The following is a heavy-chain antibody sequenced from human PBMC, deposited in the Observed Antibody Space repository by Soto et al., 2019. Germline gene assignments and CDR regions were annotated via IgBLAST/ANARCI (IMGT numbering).Heavy chain of an antibody. J-gene: IGHJ6*02. V-gene: IGHV1-46*01. Sequence: QVRLVQSGAEVKKPGASVEVSCKASGYTFINYYIHWVRQAPGQGLEWMGIINPNGGSTTYAQNFHGRVTMTRDTSTSTVYMELNSLRSEDTAVYFCARDGWFSALRVPFGMDVWGQGTTVTVSS. D-gene: IGHD3-10*01. CDR1: GYTFINYY. CDR3: ARDGWFSALRVPFGMDV. CDR2: INPNGGST.